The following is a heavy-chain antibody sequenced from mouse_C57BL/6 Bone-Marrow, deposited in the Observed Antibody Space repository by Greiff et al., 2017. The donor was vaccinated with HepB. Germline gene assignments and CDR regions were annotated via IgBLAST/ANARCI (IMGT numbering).Heavy chain of an antibody. CDR3: TTGILRYPYYFDY. V-gene: IGHV14-1*01. CDR1: GFNIKDYY. CDR2: IDPEDGDT. J-gene: IGHJ2*01. D-gene: IGHD1-1*01. Sequence: VQLQQSGAELVRPGASVKLSCTASGFNIKDYYMHWVKQRPEQGLEWIGRIDPEDGDTEYAPKFQGKATMTADTATNTTYLQLSSLTSEDTAVYYCTTGILRYPYYFDYWGQGTTLTVSS.